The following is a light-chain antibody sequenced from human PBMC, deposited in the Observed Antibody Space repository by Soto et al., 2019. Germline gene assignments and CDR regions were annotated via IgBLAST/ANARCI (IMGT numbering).Light chain of an antibody. CDR3: MQALQTPT. CDR1: QSLLHSNGYNY. CDR2: LGS. J-gene: IGKJ2*01. Sequence: DIVMTQSPLSLPVTPGEPASISCRSSQSLLHSNGYNYLDWYLQKPGQSPQLLIYLGSNRASGVPDRFSGSGSGTDFTLNISRVEAEDVGVSYCMQALQTPTFGQGTKLEIK. V-gene: IGKV2-28*01.